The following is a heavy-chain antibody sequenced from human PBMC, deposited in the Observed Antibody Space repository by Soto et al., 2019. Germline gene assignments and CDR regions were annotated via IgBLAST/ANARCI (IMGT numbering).Heavy chain of an antibody. CDR3: ARLTHYSSSSRTCDAFDI. Sequence: PSGTLSLTCTVSGGSISSSSYYWGWIRQPPGKGLEWIGSIYYSGSTYYNPSLKSRVTISVDTSKNQFSLKLSSVTAADTAVYSCARLTHYSSSSRTCDAFDIWGQGTMVTVSS. J-gene: IGHJ3*02. CDR2: IYYSGST. D-gene: IGHD6-6*01. CDR1: GGSISSSSYY. V-gene: IGHV4-39*01.